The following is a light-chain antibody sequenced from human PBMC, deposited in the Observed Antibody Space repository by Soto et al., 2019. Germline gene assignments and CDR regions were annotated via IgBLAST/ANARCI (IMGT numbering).Light chain of an antibody. V-gene: IGLV1-40*01. CDR3: QSYDSSLSALYV. CDR2: GNS. Sequence: QSALTQPASVSGAPGQRITISCTGSSSNIGAGYDVQWYQQLPGTAPKLLIYGNSHRPSGVPDRFSGSKSGTSASLAITGLQTEDEADYYCQSYDSSLSALYVLGTGTKVTVL. J-gene: IGLJ1*01. CDR1: SSNIGAGYD.